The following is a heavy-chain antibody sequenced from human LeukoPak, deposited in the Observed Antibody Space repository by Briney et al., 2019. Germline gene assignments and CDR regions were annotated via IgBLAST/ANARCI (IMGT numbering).Heavy chain of an antibody. CDR3: ARENRGGFFDY. CDR1: GFTLSSYA. CDR2: VSGGGGST. Sequence: TGGSLRLSCAASGFTLSSYAMSWVRQAPGKGLEWASIVSGGGGSTYYADSVKGRFTISRDNSKNTLYLQMNSLRAEDTAVYYCARENRGGFFDYWGQGTLVTVSS. V-gene: IGHV3-23*01. D-gene: IGHD4-23*01. J-gene: IGHJ4*02.